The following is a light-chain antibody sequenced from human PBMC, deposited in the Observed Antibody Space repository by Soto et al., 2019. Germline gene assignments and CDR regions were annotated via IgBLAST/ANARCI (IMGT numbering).Light chain of an antibody. J-gene: IGLJ1*01. V-gene: IGLV2-14*01. CDR3: NSYTSSSTLPYV. CDR2: DVS. CDR1: SSDVGGYNY. Sequence: QSALTQPASVSGSPGQSITVSCTGTSSDVGGYNYVSWYQQHPGKAPKVMIYDVSKRPSGVSNRFSGSKSGNTASLTISGLQAEDEADYYCNSYTSSSTLPYVFGTGTKVTFL.